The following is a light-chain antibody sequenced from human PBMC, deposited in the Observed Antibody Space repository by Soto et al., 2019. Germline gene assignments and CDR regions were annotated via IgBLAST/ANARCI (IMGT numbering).Light chain of an antibody. CDR3: QHYNNLWG. J-gene: IGKJ4*01. CDR2: GAS. CDR1: QSVRSN. Sequence: EIVMTQSPATLSVSPGERVTLSCRASQSVRSNLAWSQQKPGQVPRVLIYGASTRAIGIPDRFSGSGSGTEFTLTISSLQSEDFAVYYCQHYNNLWGFGGGTKVEIK. V-gene: IGKV3-15*01.